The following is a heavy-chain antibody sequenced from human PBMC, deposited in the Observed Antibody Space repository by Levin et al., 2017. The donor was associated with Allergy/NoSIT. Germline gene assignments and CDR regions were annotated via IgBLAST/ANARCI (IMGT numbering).Heavy chain of an antibody. Sequence: GGSLRLSCAASGFTFSSYGMHWVRQAPGKGLEWVAVIWYDGSNKYYADSVKGRFTISRDNSKNTLYLQMNSLRAEDTAVYYCARDVGIAAAGTSGRYYYYGMDVWGQGTTVTVSS. D-gene: IGHD6-13*01. V-gene: IGHV3-33*01. CDR2: IWYDGSNK. CDR3: ARDVGIAAAGTSGRYYYYGMDV. J-gene: IGHJ6*02. CDR1: GFTFSSYG.